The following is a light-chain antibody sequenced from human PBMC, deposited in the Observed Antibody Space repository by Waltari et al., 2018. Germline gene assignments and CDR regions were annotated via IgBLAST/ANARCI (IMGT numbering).Light chain of an antibody. V-gene: IGLV4-60*03. CDR1: SGHSSYI. J-gene: IGLJ2*01. CDR2: LAGSGGY. CDR3: ETWDSNTHL. Sequence: QPVLTQSSSSSTSLGSSVKLTRTLRSGHSSYILAWLQQQPGKAPRYLMKLAGSGGYNTGSGVPDRFSGSSSGADRYLTISNLQSEDEADYYCETWDSNTHLFGGGTKLTVL.